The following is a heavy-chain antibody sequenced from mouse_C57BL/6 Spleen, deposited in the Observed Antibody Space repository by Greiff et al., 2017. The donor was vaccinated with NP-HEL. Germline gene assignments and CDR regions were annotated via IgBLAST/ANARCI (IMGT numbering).Heavy chain of an antibody. CDR3: ARRGYGSSYYAMDY. J-gene: IGHJ4*01. D-gene: IGHD1-1*01. CDR2: FHPYNDDT. Sequence: QVQLQQSGAELVKPGASVKMSCKASGYTFTTYPIEWMKQNHGKSLEWIGNFHPYNDDTKYNEKFKGKATLTVEKSSSTVYLELSRLTSDDSAVYYCARRGYGSSYYAMDYWGQGTSVTVAS. V-gene: IGHV1-47*01. CDR1: GYTFTTYP.